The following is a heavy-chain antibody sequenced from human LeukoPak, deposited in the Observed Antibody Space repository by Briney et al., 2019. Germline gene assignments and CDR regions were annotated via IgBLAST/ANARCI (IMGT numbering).Heavy chain of an antibody. V-gene: IGHV1-69*05. CDR2: IIPIFGTA. J-gene: IGHJ4*02. D-gene: IGHD3-22*01. CDR3: ARPNTYYSDSSGYLDY. Sequence: EASVKVSCKASAGIFSSYAISWVRQAPGQGLEWMGGIIPIFGTANYVQKFQGRVTITTDESTSTAYMELSSLRSEDTAVYYCARPNTYYSDSSGYLDYWGQGTLVTVSS. CDR1: AGIFSSYA.